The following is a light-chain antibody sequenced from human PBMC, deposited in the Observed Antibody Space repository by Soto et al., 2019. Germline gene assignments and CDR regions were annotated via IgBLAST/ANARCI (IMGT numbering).Light chain of an antibody. CDR2: EVS. V-gene: IGLV2-14*01. CDR1: SSDVGGYNY. Sequence: QSALTQPASVSGSPGQSITISCTGTSSDVGGYNYVSWYQQHPGKAPKVMIYEVSSRPSGVSYRFSGSKSGNTASLTISGLQIEDEADYYCSSFTSSGTWVFGGGTKLTVL. CDR3: SSFTSSGTWV. J-gene: IGLJ3*02.